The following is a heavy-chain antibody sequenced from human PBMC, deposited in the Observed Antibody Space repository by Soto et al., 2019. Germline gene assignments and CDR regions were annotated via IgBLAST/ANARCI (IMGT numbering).Heavy chain of an antibody. V-gene: IGHV4-59*08. CDR3: ARRWGRSFDY. Sequence: SETLSLTITGSGGSISRYYWSWIRQPPGKGLEWIGYIYYIGSTNYNPSLKSRVTISVDTSKNQFSLKLSSVTAADTAVYYCARRWGRSFDYWGQGNLVTVSS. D-gene: IGHD2-15*01. CDR1: GGSISRYY. J-gene: IGHJ4*02. CDR2: IYYIGST.